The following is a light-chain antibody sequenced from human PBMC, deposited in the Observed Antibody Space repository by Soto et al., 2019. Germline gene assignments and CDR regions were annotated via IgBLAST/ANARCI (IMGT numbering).Light chain of an antibody. J-gene: IGLJ1*01. CDR1: SSDVGGYNY. CDR3: ASFTSTYSYV. V-gene: IGLV2-14*03. CDR2: HVT. Sequence: QSVLTQPASVSGSPGQSITNYCTGTSSDVGGYNYVSWYQHHPGKAPKLMIYHVTVRPSGVSNRFSGSKSDDTASLTISGLQAEDEADYYCASFTSTYSYVFGTGTKVTVL.